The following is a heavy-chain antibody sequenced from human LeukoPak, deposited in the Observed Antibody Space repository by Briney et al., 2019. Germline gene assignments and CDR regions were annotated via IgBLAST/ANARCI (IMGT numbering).Heavy chain of an antibody. Sequence: GASVKVSCKASGGTFSSYAISWVRQAPGQGLEWVGRIIPIFGTANYAQKFQGRVTITTDESTSTAYMELSSLRSEDTAVYYCARTPYYYDSSGYYYDDYFDYWGQGTLVTVSS. CDR2: IIPIFGTA. CDR3: ARTPYYYDSSGYYYDDYFDY. D-gene: IGHD3-22*01. CDR1: GGTFSSYA. V-gene: IGHV1-69*05. J-gene: IGHJ4*02.